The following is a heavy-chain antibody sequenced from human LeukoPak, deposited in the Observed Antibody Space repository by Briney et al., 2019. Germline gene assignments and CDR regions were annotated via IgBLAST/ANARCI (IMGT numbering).Heavy chain of an antibody. CDR1: GGSFSGYY. Sequence: PSETLSLTCAVYGGSFSGYYWSWIRQPPGKGLEWIGEINHSGSTNYNPSLKSRVTISVDTSKNQFSLKLSSVTAADTAVYYCASSLEYCSGGSCYYYYYMDVWGKGTTVTVSS. V-gene: IGHV4-34*01. CDR3: ASSLEYCSGGSCYYYYYMDV. CDR2: INHSGST. D-gene: IGHD2-15*01. J-gene: IGHJ6*03.